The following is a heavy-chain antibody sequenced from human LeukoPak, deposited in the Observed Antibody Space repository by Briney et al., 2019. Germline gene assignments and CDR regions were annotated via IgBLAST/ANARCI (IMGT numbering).Heavy chain of an antibody. CDR3: ARHSPYSSSWYRGYFDY. CDR2: INHSGST. J-gene: IGHJ4*02. D-gene: IGHD6-13*01. CDR1: GGSFSGYY. V-gene: IGHV4-34*01. Sequence: SETLSLTCAVYGGSFSGYYWSWIRQPPGKGLEWIGEINHSGSTNYNPSLKSRVTISVDTSKNQSSLKLSSVTAADTAVYYCARHSPYSSSWYRGYFDYWGQGTLVTVSS.